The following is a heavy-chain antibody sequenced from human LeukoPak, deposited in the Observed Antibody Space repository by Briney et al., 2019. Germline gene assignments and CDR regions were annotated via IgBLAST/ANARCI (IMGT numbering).Heavy chain of an antibody. CDR3: ARVSPVLRYFDWLSPYSADWFGP. D-gene: IGHD3-9*01. CDR2: FDPEDGET. V-gene: IGHV1-24*01. J-gene: IGHJ5*02. CDR1: GYTLTELS. Sequence: ASVKVSCKVSGYTLTELSMHWVRQAPGKGLEWMGGFDPEDGETIYAQKFQGRVAMTRNTSISTAYMELSSLRSEDTAVYYCARVSPVLRYFDWLSPYSADWFGPWGQGTLVTVSS.